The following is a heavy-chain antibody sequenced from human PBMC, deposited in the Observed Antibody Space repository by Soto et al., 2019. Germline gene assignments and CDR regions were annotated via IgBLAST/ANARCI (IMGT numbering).Heavy chain of an antibody. V-gene: IGHV4-34*01. D-gene: IGHD3-16*01. Sequence: SETXSLTCSFYVCSFIGYYFIWIRQPPGKGLEWIGEINHSGGTNYNPSLKSRVTISVDTSKNQFSLKLSSVTAADTAVYYCATGKLGGDYWGQGTLVTVS. CDR2: INHSGGT. J-gene: IGHJ4*02. CDR1: VCSFIGYY. CDR3: ATGKLGGDY.